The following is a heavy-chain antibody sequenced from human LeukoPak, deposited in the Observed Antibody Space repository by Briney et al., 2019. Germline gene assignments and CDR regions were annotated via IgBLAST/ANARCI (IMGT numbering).Heavy chain of an antibody. V-gene: IGHV5-51*01. D-gene: IGHD3-10*01. CDR3: ARLDPGAYGSGSYYNPNWFDP. Sequence: GESLKISCKGSGYSFTSYWIGWVRQMPGKGLEWMGIIYPGDSDTRYSPSFQGQVTISADKPISTAYLQWSSLKASDTAMYYCARLDPGAYGSGSYYNPNWFDPWGQGTLVTVSS. CDR1: GYSFTSYW. J-gene: IGHJ5*02. CDR2: IYPGDSDT.